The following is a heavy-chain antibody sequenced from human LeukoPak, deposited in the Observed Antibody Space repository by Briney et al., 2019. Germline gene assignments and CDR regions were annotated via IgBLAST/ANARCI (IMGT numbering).Heavy chain of an antibody. D-gene: IGHD6-25*01. CDR3: PTALHGSSGPEYFDH. CDR2: VSGSGGST. J-gene: IGHJ2*01. CDR1: AFTFSSYA. Sequence: GGSLRLSCAASAFTFSSYAMSWVRQAPGKGLEWVSAVSGSGGSTYYADSVKGRFTISRDNSKNTLYLQMNSLRAEDPAVYYSPTALHGSSGPEYFDHWGRGTLVTVSS. V-gene: IGHV3-23*01.